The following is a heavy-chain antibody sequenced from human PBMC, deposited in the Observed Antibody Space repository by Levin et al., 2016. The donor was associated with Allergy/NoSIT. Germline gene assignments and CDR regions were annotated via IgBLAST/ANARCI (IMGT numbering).Heavy chain of an antibody. V-gene: IGHV3-23*01. CDR2: VGTGRDT. J-gene: IGHJ5*02. CDR3: LKYIMMGRVRYFDP. D-gene: IGHD3-16*01. Sequence: WIRQPPGKGLEWVSTVGTGRDTYYADSVKGRFIISRDNSENTLYLEMGSLRAEDTAVYYCLKYIMMGRVRYFDPWGQGTLVTVSS.